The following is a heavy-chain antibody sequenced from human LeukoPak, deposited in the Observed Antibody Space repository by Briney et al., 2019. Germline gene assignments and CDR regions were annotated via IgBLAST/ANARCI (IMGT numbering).Heavy chain of an antibody. Sequence: GASVKVSCKASGYTFTGYYMHWVRQAPGQGLEWMGWINPNSGGTNYAQKFQGRVTMTTDTSTSTAYMELRSLRSDDTAVYYCARGEDYYDSSGYPDYWGQGTLVTVSS. CDR2: INPNSGGT. CDR1: GYTFTGYY. V-gene: IGHV1-2*02. J-gene: IGHJ4*02. CDR3: ARGEDYYDSSGYPDY. D-gene: IGHD3-22*01.